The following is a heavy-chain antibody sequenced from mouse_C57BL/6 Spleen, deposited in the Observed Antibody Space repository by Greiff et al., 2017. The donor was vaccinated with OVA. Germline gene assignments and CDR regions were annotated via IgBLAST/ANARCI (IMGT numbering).Heavy chain of an antibody. CDR2: ISSGGDYI. CDR3: TSTVVARGYFDD. D-gene: IGHD1-1*01. V-gene: IGHV5-9-1*02. J-gene: IGHJ2*01. CDR1: GFTFSSYA. Sequence: DVKLQESGEGLVKPGGSLKLSCAASGFTFSSYAMSWVRQTPEKRLEWVAYISSGGDYIYYADTVKGRFTISRDNARNTLYLQMSSLKSEDTAMYYCTSTVVARGYFDDWGQGTTLTVSS.